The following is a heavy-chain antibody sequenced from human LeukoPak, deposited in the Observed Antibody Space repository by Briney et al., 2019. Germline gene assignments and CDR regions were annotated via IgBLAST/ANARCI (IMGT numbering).Heavy chain of an antibody. J-gene: IGHJ3*02. Sequence: SETLSLTCNVSGASMSNYYWVWIRQPPGKGLEWIGSIYHSGTTYSGSTYYNPSLKSRVTISLDTSKNQFSLKVGSMTAAGTAVYYCAKSNGYGLVDIWGQGTMVTVSS. V-gene: IGHV4-39*07. D-gene: IGHD3-10*01. CDR1: GASMSNYY. CDR3: AKSNGYGLVDI. CDR2: IYHSGTTYSGST.